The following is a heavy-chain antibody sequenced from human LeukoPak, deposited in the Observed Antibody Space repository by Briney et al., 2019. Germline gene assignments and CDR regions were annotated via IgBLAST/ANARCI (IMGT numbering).Heavy chain of an antibody. CDR2: INPNSGGT. J-gene: IGHJ5*02. CDR1: VYTFTGYY. CDR3: ARDGGIIWFGELSSWFDP. V-gene: IGHV1-2*02. Sequence: GASVKVSCKASVYTFTGYYMHWVRQAPGQGLEWMGWINPNSGGTNYAQKFQGRVTMTRHTSISTAYMELSRLRSDDTAVYYCARDGGIIWFGELSSWFDPWGQGTLVTVSS. D-gene: IGHD3-10*01.